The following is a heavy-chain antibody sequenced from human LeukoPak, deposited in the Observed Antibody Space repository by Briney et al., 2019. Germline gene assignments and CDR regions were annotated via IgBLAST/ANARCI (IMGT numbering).Heavy chain of an antibody. Sequence: ASVKVSCKASGYTFENNGISWVRQAPGQGLEWMGWINAYTGNTNYAQNFQGRVTMTADTSASTASMELRNLRSDDTAVYYCARAGNAWNAYHDFWGQGTLVTVSS. D-gene: IGHD1-1*01. CDR1: GYTFENNG. CDR3: ARAGNAWNAYHDF. V-gene: IGHV1-18*01. J-gene: IGHJ4*02. CDR2: INAYTGNT.